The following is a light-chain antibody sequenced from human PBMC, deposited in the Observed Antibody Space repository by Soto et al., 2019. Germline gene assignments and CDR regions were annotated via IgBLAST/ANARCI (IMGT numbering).Light chain of an antibody. CDR2: YNN. CDR1: SSNIGSNT. J-gene: IGLJ3*02. CDR3: AAWDDSLYGWV. V-gene: IGLV1-44*01. Sequence: QSVLTQPPSASGTPGQRVTISCSGSSSNIGSNTVNWYQQLQGTAPTLLIYYNNQRPSGVPDRFSGSKSGTSASLAISGLQSEDEAHYYCAAWDDSLYGWVFGGGTKLTVL.